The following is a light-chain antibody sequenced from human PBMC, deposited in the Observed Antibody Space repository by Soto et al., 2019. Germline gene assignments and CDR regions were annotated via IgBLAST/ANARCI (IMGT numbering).Light chain of an antibody. V-gene: IGKV1-5*01. Sequence: DIQMTQSPSTLSASVGDRVTITCRASQSISSWLAWYQQKPGKAPKLLIYDASSLESGVPSRFSGSGSGTEFTLTISSLQPDDFAAYFFQQYNSYSGTFGQGTKVGIK. CDR2: DAS. CDR3: QQYNSYSGT. J-gene: IGKJ1*01. CDR1: QSISSW.